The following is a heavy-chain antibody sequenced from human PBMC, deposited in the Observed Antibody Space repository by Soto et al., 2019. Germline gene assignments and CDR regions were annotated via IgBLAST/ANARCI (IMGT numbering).Heavy chain of an antibody. CDR3: ARDLGEVYAT. CDR1: GYTFSSPT. V-gene: IGHV3-21*01. J-gene: IGHJ5*02. D-gene: IGHD2-8*01. CDR2: ISSSSSYI. Sequence: EVQLVESGGGLVKPGGSLRLSCAGSGYTFSSPTMTWVRQAPGKGLEWVSSISSSSSYIYQPDSLKGRFTISRDNAKNSVFLQMSSLRAEDTAVYYCARDLGEVYATWGQGTLVTVSS.